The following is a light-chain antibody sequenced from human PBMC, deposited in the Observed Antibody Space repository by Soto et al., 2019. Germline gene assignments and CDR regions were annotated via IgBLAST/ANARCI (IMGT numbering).Light chain of an antibody. J-gene: IGKJ5*01. CDR2: DIS. CDR1: QSVSASQ. V-gene: IGKV3-11*01. Sequence: EVVLTQSPGTLSLSPGERATLSCRTSQSVSASQLAWYQQKPGQAPRLLIYDISDRATGIPARFSGSGSGTDFTLTISSLEPEDFAIYYCQHRSNWPPEVTFGQGTRLEIK. CDR3: QHRSNWPPEVT.